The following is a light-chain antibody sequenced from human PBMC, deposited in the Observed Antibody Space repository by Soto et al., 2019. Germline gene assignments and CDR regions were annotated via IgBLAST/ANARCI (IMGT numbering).Light chain of an antibody. CDR2: GAS. CDR3: QQYGSSSWA. Sequence: EIVLTQSPGTLSLSPEERATLSCRASQSVSSSYLAWYQQKPGQAPRLLIYGASSRATGIPDRFSGSGSGTDFTLNISRLEAEDFAVYYCQQYGSSSWAFGHGTKVEIK. CDR1: QSVSSSY. V-gene: IGKV3-20*01. J-gene: IGKJ1*01.